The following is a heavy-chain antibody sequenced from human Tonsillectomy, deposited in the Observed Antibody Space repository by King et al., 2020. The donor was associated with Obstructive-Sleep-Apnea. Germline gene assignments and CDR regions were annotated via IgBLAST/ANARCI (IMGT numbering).Heavy chain of an antibody. D-gene: IGHD2-8*01. J-gene: IGHJ5*02. CDR3: VREALYPNWFDP. Sequence: VQLQESGPGLVEPSETLSLTCTVSHYSISSGYYWGWIRQSPGKGLEWLATIYNTGTTYYNPSLNSRVTMSVDTSRNEFSLKLRSVTAADTALYYCVREALYPNWFDPWGHGILVTVSS. CDR2: IYNTGTT. CDR1: HYSISSGYY. V-gene: IGHV4-38-2*02.